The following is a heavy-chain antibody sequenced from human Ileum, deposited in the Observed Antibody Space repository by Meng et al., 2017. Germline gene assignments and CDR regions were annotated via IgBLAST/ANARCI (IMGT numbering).Heavy chain of an antibody. J-gene: IGHJ4*02. CDR3: ASREGYYDYVWGSYRYTEGFDD. D-gene: IGHD3-16*02. Sequence: GESLKISCAASGFTFSSYAMHWVRQAPGKGLEWVAVISYDGSNKYYADAVKGRFTISRDNSKTALYLQMNSLRAEDTAVYYCASREGYYDYVWGSYRYTEGFDDWGQGTLVTVAS. CDR1: GFTFSSYA. CDR2: ISYDGSNK. V-gene: IGHV3-30*01.